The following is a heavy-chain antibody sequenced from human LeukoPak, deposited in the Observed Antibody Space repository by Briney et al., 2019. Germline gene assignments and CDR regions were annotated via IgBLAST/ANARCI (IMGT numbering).Heavy chain of an antibody. D-gene: IGHD2-2*01. CDR2: ISSSSSTI. V-gene: IGHV3-48*01. J-gene: IGHJ4*02. CDR3: ARALVPAAIDY. CDR1: GFTFSSYS. Sequence: GGSLRLSCAASGFTFSSYSMNWVRQAPGKGLEWVSYISSSSSTIYYADSVKGRFTISRDNAKNSLYLQMNSLRAEDTAVYYCARALVPAAIDYWGQGTLVTVSS.